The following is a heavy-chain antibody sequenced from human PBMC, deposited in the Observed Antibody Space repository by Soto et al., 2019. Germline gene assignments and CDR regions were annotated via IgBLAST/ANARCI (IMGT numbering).Heavy chain of an antibody. D-gene: IGHD2-15*01. V-gene: IGHV1-18*04. CDR2: IRGKNGNT. Sequence: QVQRVQSGVEVKKPGASVKVSCKASGYTFISHGIGWVGQALGQGLEWMGWIRGKNGNTNFAQKLQGRVTLTTDTSTSTAYMELRSLRSDDTAVYYCARVSSSIVVVPDYGMDVWGQGTTVTVSS. CDR3: ARVSSSIVVVPDYGMDV. J-gene: IGHJ6*02. CDR1: GYTFISHG.